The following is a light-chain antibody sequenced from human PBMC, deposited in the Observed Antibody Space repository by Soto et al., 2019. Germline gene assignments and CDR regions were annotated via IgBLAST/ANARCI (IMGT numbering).Light chain of an antibody. CDR2: NTN. CDR1: SSNIGTNT. V-gene: IGLV1-44*01. Sequence: QSVLTQPPSASGTPGQRVTISCSGSSSNIGTNTVNWYQQFPGSAPQLLLYNTNQRPSGVPGRFSGSKSGTSASLAISGLQSADEADYYCAAWDGSLDVVLFGGGTKVTVL. J-gene: IGLJ2*01. CDR3: AAWDGSLDVVL.